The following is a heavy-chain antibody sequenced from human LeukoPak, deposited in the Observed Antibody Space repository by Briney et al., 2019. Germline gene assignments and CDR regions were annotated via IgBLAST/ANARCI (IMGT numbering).Heavy chain of an antibody. CDR2: ISSSGSTI. Sequence: GRSLRLSCAASGFTFSDYYMSWIRQAPGKGLEWVSYISSSGSTIYYADSVKGRFTISRDNAKNSLYLQMNSLRAEDTAVYYCAKGDYYYYYMDVWGKGTTVTISS. CDR3: AKGDYYYYYMDV. D-gene: IGHD3-16*01. V-gene: IGHV3-11*01. CDR1: GFTFSDYY. J-gene: IGHJ6*03.